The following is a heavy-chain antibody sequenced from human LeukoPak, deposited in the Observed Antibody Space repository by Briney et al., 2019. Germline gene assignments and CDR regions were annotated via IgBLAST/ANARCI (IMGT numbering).Heavy chain of an antibody. V-gene: IGHV5-10-1*01. CDR3: ARHLGLGDTTAYYDY. D-gene: IGHD3-22*01. Sequence: GESLRISCKGSGYCFPSYWISWVRQMPRKGLEWVGRIAPSDSYTNYSPSFRGHVTISDDNSISTAYLQWSSLKASDTAMYYRARHLGLGDTTAYYDYWGQGTLVTVSS. J-gene: IGHJ4*02. CDR1: GYCFPSYW. CDR2: IAPSDSYT.